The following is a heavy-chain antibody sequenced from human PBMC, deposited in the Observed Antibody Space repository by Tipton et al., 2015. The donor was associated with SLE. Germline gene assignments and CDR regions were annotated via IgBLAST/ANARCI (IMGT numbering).Heavy chain of an antibody. V-gene: IGHV4-59*12. CDR2: VYYSGGT. CDR3: ARDTNGGYGSFDY. J-gene: IGHJ4*02. D-gene: IGHD7-27*01. CDR1: GGSINRSY. Sequence: TLSRTCTVSGGSINRSYWSWIRQPPGKGLEWIGYVYYSGGTNYNPSLKSRVTLPRDTSNNQFSLRVNSVTATDTAVYYCARDTNGGYGSFDYWGLGALVTVSS.